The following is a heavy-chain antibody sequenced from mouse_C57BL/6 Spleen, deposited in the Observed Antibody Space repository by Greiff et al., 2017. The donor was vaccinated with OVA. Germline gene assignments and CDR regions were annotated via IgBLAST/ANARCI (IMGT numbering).Heavy chain of an antibody. CDR2: ISDGGSYT. J-gene: IGHJ1*03. D-gene: IGHD1-1*01. Sequence: EVQGVESGGGLVKPGGSLKLSCAASGFTFSSYAMSWVRQTPEKRLEWVATISDGGSYTYYPDNVKGRFTISRDNAKNNLYLQMSHLKSEDTAMYYCARGTTVVARDNWYFDVWGTGTTVTVSS. CDR3: ARGTTVVARDNWYFDV. V-gene: IGHV5-4*01. CDR1: GFTFSSYA.